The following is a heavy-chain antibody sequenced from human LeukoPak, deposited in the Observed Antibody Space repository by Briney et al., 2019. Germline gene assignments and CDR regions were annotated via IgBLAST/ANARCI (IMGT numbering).Heavy chain of an antibody. V-gene: IGHV3-23*01. CDR2: ISGSGGST. CDR1: GFTFSSYA. Sequence: GGSLRLSCAASGFTFSSYAMSWVRQAPGKGLEWVSAISGSGGSTYYADSVKGRFTISRDNSKNTLYLQMNSLRAEDTAVYYCAKRGRDYDSSGYYHGYWGQGTLVTVSS. D-gene: IGHD3-22*01. J-gene: IGHJ4*02. CDR3: AKRGRDYDSSGYYHGY.